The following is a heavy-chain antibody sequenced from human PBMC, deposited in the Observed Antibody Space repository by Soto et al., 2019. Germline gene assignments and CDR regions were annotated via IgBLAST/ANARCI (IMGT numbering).Heavy chain of an antibody. V-gene: IGHV1-8*01. CDR1: GYTFTSYD. J-gene: IGHJ6*03. CDR3: ARVVVPAAMPRRRYYYYMDV. D-gene: IGHD2-2*01. CDR2: MKPNSGNT. Sequence: ASVKVSCKASGYTFTSYDINWVRQATRQGLEWMGWMKPNSGNTGYAQKFQGRVTMTRNTSISTAYMELSSLRSEDTAVYYCARVVVPAAMPRRRYYYYMDVWGKGTTVTVSS.